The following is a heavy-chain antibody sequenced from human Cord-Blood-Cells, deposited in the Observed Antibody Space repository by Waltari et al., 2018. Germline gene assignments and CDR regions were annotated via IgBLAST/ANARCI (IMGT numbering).Heavy chain of an antibody. CDR1: GYTFTSYA. CDR3: ASLGTLTGDLSGAFDI. D-gene: IGHD7-27*01. V-gene: IGHV1-3*01. Sequence: QVQLVQSGAEVKKPGASVKVSCKASGYTFTSYAMHWLRKAPGQRLEWMGWINAGNGNTKYSQKFQGRVTITRDTSASTAYMELSSLRSEDTAVYYCASLGTLTGDLSGAFDIWGQGTMVTVSS. CDR2: INAGNGNT. J-gene: IGHJ3*02.